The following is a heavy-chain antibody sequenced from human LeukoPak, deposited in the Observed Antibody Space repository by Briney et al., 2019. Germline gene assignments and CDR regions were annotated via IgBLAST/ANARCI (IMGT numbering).Heavy chain of an antibody. D-gene: IGHD1-1*01. CDR1: GGSISNYY. CDR2: IYYNGST. Sequence: PSETLSLTCTVSGGSISNYYWSWIRQPPGKGLEWIGYIYYNGSTNCNPSLKSRVTISVDTSKNQFSLKLSSVTAADTAVYYCARRSDRLEAFDIWGQGTMVTVSS. J-gene: IGHJ3*02. V-gene: IGHV4-59*08. CDR3: ARRSDRLEAFDI.